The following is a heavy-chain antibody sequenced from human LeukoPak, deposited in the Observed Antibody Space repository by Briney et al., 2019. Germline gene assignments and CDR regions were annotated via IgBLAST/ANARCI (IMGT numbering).Heavy chain of an antibody. D-gene: IGHD3-10*01. CDR3: ARSVNYYGSWSYYDTTGP. J-gene: IGHJ5*02. V-gene: IGHV4-59*01. Sequence: PSETLSLTCTVSGGSISSYYWSWIRQPPGKGLEWIGYIYYSGSTNYNPFLKSRVTISVDTSKNQFSLKLSSVTAADTAVYYFARSVNYYGSWSYYDTTGPWGQGTLVTVSS. CDR2: IYYSGST. CDR1: GGSISSYY.